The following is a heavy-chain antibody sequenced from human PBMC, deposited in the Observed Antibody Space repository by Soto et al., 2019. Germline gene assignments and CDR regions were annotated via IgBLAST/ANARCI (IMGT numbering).Heavy chain of an antibody. V-gene: IGHV3-30-3*01. D-gene: IGHD3-3*01. Sequence: QVQLVESGGGVVQPGRSLRLSCAASGFTFSSYAMHWVRQAPGKGLEWVAVISYDGSNKYYADSVKGRFTISRDNSKNTLYLQMNILRAEDTAVYYCARGEGIFRIDVWGQGTTVTVSS. CDR1: GFTFSSYA. CDR3: ARGEGIFRIDV. J-gene: IGHJ6*02. CDR2: ISYDGSNK.